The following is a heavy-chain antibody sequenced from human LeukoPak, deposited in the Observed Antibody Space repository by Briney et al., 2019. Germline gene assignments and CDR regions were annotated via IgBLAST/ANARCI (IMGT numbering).Heavy chain of an antibody. CDR2: IYYSGST. Sequence: SETLSLTCTVSGGSISSGDYYWSWIRQPPGKGLEWIGYIYYSGSTYYNPSLKSRVTISVDTSKNQFSLKLSSVTAADTAVYYCAREGGYRGYYYYYMDVWGKGTTVTVSS. J-gene: IGHJ6*03. D-gene: IGHD5-18*01. V-gene: IGHV4-30-4*08. CDR3: AREGGYRGYYYYYMDV. CDR1: GGSISSGDYY.